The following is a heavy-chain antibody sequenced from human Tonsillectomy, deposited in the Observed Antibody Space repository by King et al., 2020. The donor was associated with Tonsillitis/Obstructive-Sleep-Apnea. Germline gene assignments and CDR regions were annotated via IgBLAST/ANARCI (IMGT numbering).Heavy chain of an antibody. CDR1: GFPFSNYG. CDR2: ISGSGGST. D-gene: IGHD2-2*01. V-gene: IGHV3-23*04. J-gene: IGHJ6*03. Sequence: VQLVESGGGLVQPGGSLRLSCAASGFPFSNYGMNWVRQAPGKGLEWVSAISGSGGSTYYADSVKGRFTISRDNPKNTLYLQMNSLRAEDTAVYYCAKRVVPAAGYYMDVWGKGTTVTVS. CDR3: AKRVVPAAGYYMDV.